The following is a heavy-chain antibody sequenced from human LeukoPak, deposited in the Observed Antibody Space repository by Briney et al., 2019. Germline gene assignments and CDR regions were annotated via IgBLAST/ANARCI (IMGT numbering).Heavy chain of an antibody. CDR2: INHSGST. V-gene: IGHV4-34*01. CDR3: ARGGWARRGTKYYFDY. D-gene: IGHD3-16*01. J-gene: IGHJ4*02. Sequence: SETLSLTCAVYGGPFSGYYWSWIRQPPGKGLEWIGEINHSGSTNYNPSLKSRVTISVDTSKNQFSLKLSSVTAADTAVYYCARGGWARRGTKYYFDYWGQGTLVTVSS. CDR1: GGPFSGYY.